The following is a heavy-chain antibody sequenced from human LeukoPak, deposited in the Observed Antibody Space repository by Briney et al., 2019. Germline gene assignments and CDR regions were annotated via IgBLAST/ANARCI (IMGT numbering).Heavy chain of an antibody. CDR3: ARDLTTVVTGGLDP. J-gene: IGHJ5*02. CDR2: IIPILGIA. Sequence: SVKVSCKASGSTFSSYAISWVRQAPGQGLEWMGRIIPILGIANYAQKFQGRVTTTADKSTSTAYMELSSPRSEDTAVYYCARDLTTVVTGGLDPWGQGTLVTVSS. D-gene: IGHD4-23*01. V-gene: IGHV1-69*04. CDR1: GSTFSSYA.